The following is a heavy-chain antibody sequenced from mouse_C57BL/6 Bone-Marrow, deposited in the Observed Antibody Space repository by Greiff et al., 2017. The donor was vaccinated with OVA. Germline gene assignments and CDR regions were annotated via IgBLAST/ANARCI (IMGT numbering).Heavy chain of an antibody. D-gene: IGHD1-1*01. CDR1: GYTFTSYN. V-gene: IGHV1-12*01. Sequence: QSGAELVRPGASVKMSCKASGYTFTSYNMHWVKQTPRQGLEWIGAIYPGNGDTSYNQKFKGKATLTVDKSSSTAYMQLSSLTSEDSAVYFCARLVVATTGYYFDYWGQGTTLTVSS. CDR3: ARLVVATTGYYFDY. CDR2: IYPGNGDT. J-gene: IGHJ2*01.